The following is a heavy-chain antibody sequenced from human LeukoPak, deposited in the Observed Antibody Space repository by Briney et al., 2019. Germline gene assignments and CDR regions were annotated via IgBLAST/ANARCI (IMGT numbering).Heavy chain of an antibody. CDR2: IYTSGST. V-gene: IGHV4-4*07. D-gene: IGHD6-13*01. Sequence: SETLSLTCTVSGGSISSYYWSWIRQPAGKGLEWIGRIYTSGSTNYNPSLKSRVTMSVDTSKNQFSLKLSSVTAADTAVYYCVRESWDYHYMDVWGKGTTVTVSS. CDR1: GGSISSYY. J-gene: IGHJ6*03. CDR3: VRESWDYHYMDV.